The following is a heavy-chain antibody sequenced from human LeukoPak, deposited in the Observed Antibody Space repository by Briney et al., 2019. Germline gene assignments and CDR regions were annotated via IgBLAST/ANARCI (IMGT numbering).Heavy chain of an antibody. D-gene: IGHD3-9*01. CDR1: GFTFSSYS. CDR2: ISSGSGYI. J-gene: IGHJ4*02. Sequence: PGGSLRLSCAASGFTFSSYSMNWVRQTPGKGLEWVSSISSGSGYIHYADSVKGRFTISRDNSRNTLYLQMNSLRAEDTAVYYCARAMDFDWLLSELWGQGTLVTVSS. CDR3: ARAMDFDWLLSEL. V-gene: IGHV3-21*04.